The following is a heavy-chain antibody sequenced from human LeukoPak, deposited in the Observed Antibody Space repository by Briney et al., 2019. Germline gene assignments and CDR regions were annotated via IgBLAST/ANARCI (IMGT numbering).Heavy chain of an antibody. D-gene: IGHD2-21*02. V-gene: IGHV1-2*02. CDR1: GYTFSDYY. J-gene: IGHJ4*02. CDR3: ARGEVLTGLPY. CDR2: INPFSGGT. Sequence: ASVKVSRKPSGYTFSDYYIHWVRQAPGQGLEWMGWINPFSGGTNYAQQFRGRITITRDTSISTANMDLSGLRSDDTAVYYCARGEVLTGLPYWGQGTLVTVSS.